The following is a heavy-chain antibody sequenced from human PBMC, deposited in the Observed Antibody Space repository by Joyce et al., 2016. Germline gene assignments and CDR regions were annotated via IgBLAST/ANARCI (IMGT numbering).Heavy chain of an antibody. J-gene: IGHJ6*02. CDR3: AGVRHRQRLLGSYGMDV. Sequence: QVQLVQSGAEVKKPGSSVKVPCKVSGGTFSTYAINWVRQAPGQGLEWMGEIGPLYGTPNYAQSFRDRITITADESTRTVYMEVSRLRSDDTAVYYCAGVRHRQRLLGSYGMDVWGQGTAVTVSS. CDR1: GGTFSTYA. V-gene: IGHV1-69*12. CDR2: IGPLYGTP. D-gene: IGHD2-15*01.